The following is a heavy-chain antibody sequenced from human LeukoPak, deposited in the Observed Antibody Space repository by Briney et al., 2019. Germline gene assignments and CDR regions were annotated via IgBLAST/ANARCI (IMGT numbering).Heavy chain of an antibody. CDR3: ARDLGYYSAYYYMDV. J-gene: IGHJ6*03. CDR1: GYTFTSYG. V-gene: IGHV1-18*01. CDR2: ISAYNGNT. D-gene: IGHD3-3*01. Sequence: ASVKVSCKASGYTFTSYGISWVRQAPGQGLEWMGWISAYNGNTNYAQKFQGRVTMTTNTSTSTAYMELRSLRSEDTAVYYCARDLGYYSAYYYMDVGGKGTTVTVS.